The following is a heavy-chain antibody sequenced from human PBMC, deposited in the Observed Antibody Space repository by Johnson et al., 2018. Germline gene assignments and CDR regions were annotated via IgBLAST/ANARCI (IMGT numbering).Heavy chain of an antibody. V-gene: IGHV1-8*01. CDR2: MNPNSGNT. CDR3: TRPGYRRGGYLAEYFQH. J-gene: IGHJ1*01. Sequence: VQLLESGAEVKKPGASVKVSCKASGYTFTSYDINWVRQATGQGLERMGWMNPNSGNTGYAQKFQGRVTMTRNTSISTAYMGLSSLRSEDTAVYYCTRPGYRRGGYLAEYFQHWGQGTLVTVSS. D-gene: IGHD6-19*01. CDR1: GYTFTSYD.